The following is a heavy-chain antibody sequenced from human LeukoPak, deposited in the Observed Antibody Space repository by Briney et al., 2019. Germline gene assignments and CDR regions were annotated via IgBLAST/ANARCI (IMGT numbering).Heavy chain of an antibody. CDR1: GGSISSYY. J-gene: IGHJ4*02. V-gene: IGHV4-59*12. Sequence: PSETLSLTCTVSGGSISSYYWSWVRQPAGKGLEWIGYIYHSGSTYYNPSLKSRVTISVDRSKNQFSLKLSSVTAADTAVYYCARAVAVAGPVYYFDYWGQGTLVTVSS. CDR2: IYHSGST. CDR3: ARAVAVAGPVYYFDY. D-gene: IGHD6-19*01.